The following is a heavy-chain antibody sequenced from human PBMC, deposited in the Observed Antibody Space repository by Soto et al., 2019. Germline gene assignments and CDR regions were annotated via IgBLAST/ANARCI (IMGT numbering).Heavy chain of an antibody. CDR2: INAGNGNT. CDR3: ARDVSRITSLNWFEP. CDR1: GYTFTSYA. D-gene: IGHD3-16*01. V-gene: IGHV1-3*01. J-gene: IGHJ5*02. Sequence: WASVKVSCKASGYTFTSYAMHWVRQTPGQRLEWMGWINAGNGNTNYAQKLQGRVTMTTDTSTSTAYMELRSLRSDDTAVYYCARDVSRITSLNWFEPWGQGTLVTVSS.